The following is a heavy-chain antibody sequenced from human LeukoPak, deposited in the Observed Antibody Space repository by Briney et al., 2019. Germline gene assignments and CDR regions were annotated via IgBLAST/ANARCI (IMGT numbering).Heavy chain of an antibody. CDR1: GGSTTSYY. CDR2: IFYTGTT. D-gene: IGHD6-13*01. V-gene: IGHV4-59*01. Sequence: SETLSLTCAVSGGSTTSYYWSWIRQSPGKGLEWIGSIFYTGTTNYNPSLKSRVTISVDTSKNQFSLKLRSVATEDTAAYFCARARWSPYYFDNWGQGTLVTVSS. J-gene: IGHJ4*02. CDR3: ARARWSPYYFDN.